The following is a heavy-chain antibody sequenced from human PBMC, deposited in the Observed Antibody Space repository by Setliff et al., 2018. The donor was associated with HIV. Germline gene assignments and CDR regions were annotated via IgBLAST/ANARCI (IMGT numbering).Heavy chain of an antibody. Sequence: PGESLKISCAASGFTFSSYAMSWVRQAPGKGLEWVSAISGSGGSTYYADSVKGRFAISRDNSKNTLYLQMNSLRAEDTAVYYCAGGSGSYYLPENWFDPWGQGTLVTVSS. J-gene: IGHJ5*02. CDR1: GFTFSSYA. CDR3: AGGSGSYYLPENWFDP. CDR2: ISGSGGST. D-gene: IGHD3-10*01. V-gene: IGHV3-23*01.